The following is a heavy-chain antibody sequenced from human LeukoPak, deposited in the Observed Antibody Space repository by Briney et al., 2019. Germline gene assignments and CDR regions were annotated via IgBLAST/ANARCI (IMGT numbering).Heavy chain of an antibody. Sequence: GGSLRLSCAASGFTFSSYSMNWVRQAPGKGLEWVSSISSSSSYIYYADSVKGRFTISRDNAKNSLYLQMNSLRAEDTAVYYCARRPNYYYDSSGYGYWGQGTRVTVSS. CDR3: ARRPNYYYDSSGYGY. D-gene: IGHD3-22*01. CDR2: ISSSSSYI. J-gene: IGHJ4*02. CDR1: GFTFSSYS. V-gene: IGHV3-21*01.